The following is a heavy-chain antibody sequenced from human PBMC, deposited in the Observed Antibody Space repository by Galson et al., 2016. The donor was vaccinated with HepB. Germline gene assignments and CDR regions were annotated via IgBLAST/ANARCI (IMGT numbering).Heavy chain of an antibody. D-gene: IGHD1-1*01. V-gene: IGHV3-7*03. J-gene: IGHJ5*02. Sequence: ETLSLTCAVSGGSFSSRKWWSWVRQSPGKGLEWVASMKQDGSEKYSVDSVKGRFTISRDNAKNSLFLQMNSLRAEDTAVYYCARGKATILTWGQGTLVTVSS. CDR2: MKQDGSEK. CDR1: GGSFSSRKW. CDR3: ARGKATILT.